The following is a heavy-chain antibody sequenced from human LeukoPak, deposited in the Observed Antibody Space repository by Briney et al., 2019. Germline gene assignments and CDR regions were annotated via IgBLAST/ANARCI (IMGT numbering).Heavy chain of an antibody. CDR3: ARGIAAAGTPNWFDP. J-gene: IGHJ5*02. CDR1: GGSISSSSYY. V-gene: IGHV4-39*07. Sequence: PSETLSLTCTVSGGSISSSSYYWGWIRQPPGKGLEWIGSIYYSGSTYYNPSLKSRVTISVDTSKNQFSLKLSSVTAADTAVYYCARGIAAAGTPNWFDPWGQGTLVTVSS. D-gene: IGHD6-13*01. CDR2: IYYSGST.